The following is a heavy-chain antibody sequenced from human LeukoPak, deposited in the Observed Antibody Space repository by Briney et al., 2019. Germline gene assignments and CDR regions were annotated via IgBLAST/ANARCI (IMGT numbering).Heavy chain of an antibody. D-gene: IGHD4-23*01. CDR2: IIPIFGTA. J-gene: IGHJ4*02. V-gene: IGHV1-69*13. CDR1: GGTFSSYA. CDR3: ARFSSAYGGNSGFDY. Sequence: GASVKVSCKASGGTFSSYAISWVRQAPGQGLEWMGGIIPIFGTANYAQKFQGRVTITADESTSTVYMELSSLRSEDTAVYYCARFSSAYGGNSGFDYWGQGTLVTVSS.